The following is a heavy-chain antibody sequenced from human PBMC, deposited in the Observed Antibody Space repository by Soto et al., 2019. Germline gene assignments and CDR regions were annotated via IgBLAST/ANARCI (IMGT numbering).Heavy chain of an antibody. CDR3: ARERGVIAGGYYYYGMDV. CDR1: GFTFSSYW. CDR2: IKQDGSEK. D-gene: IGHD3-3*01. J-gene: IGHJ6*02. Sequence: GGSLRLSCAASGFTFSSYWMSWVRQAPGKGLEWVANIKQDGSEKYYVDSVKGRFTISRDNAKNSLYLQMNSLRAEDTAVYYCARERGVIAGGYYYYGMDVWGQGTTVNVSS. V-gene: IGHV3-7*05.